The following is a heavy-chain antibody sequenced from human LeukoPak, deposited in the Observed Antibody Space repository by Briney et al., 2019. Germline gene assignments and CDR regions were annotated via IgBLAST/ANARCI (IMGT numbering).Heavy chain of an antibody. CDR1: GGSISSYY. Sequence: PSETLSLACTVSGGSISSYYWSWIRQPAGKGLEWIGRIYTSGSTNYNPSLKSRVTMSVDTSKNQFSLKLSSVTAADTAVYYCARDRLMAAAGIKQNWFDPWGQGTLVTVSS. CDR2: IYTSGST. CDR3: ARDRLMAAAGIKQNWFDP. V-gene: IGHV4-4*07. J-gene: IGHJ5*02. D-gene: IGHD6-13*01.